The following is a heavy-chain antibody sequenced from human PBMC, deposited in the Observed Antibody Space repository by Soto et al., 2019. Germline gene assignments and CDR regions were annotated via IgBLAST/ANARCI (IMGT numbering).Heavy chain of an antibody. Sequence: EVQLLESGGGLVQPGGSLRLSCTASGFTCGNYGMTWVRQAPGKGLEWVAALNGRGDTTYYADSVKSPLTISRDNSEDTLYLHMTSLRAEDTALYCGAKMWDQPPDYYYYMAVWGKGTTVTVPS. CDR1: GFTCGNYG. CDR2: LNGRGDTT. V-gene: IGHV3-23*01. CDR3: AKMWDQPPDYYYYMAV. J-gene: IGHJ6*03. D-gene: IGHD3-9*01.